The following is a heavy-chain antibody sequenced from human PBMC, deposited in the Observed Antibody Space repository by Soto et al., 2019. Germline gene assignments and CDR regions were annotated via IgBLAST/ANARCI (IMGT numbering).Heavy chain of an antibody. D-gene: IGHD2-2*01. CDR3: ARAYCSSTSCYLGYGMDV. J-gene: IGHJ6*02. CDR1: GYTFTSYD. Sequence: ASVNVSCKASGYTFTSYDTNWVRQATGQGLEWMGWMNPNSGNTGYAQKFQGRVTMTRNTSISTAYMELSSLRSEDTAVYYCARAYCSSTSCYLGYGMDVWGQGTTVTVSS. CDR2: MNPNSGNT. V-gene: IGHV1-8*01.